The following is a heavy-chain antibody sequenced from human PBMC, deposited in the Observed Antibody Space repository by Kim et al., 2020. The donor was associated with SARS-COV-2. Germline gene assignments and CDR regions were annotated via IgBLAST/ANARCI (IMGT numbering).Heavy chain of an antibody. V-gene: IGHV4-39*01. D-gene: IGHD5-12*01. CDR3: TKWNSGYSDY. Sequence: SETLSLTCTVSGASISNSNYHWGWIRQPPGKGLEWIGTIYYAGNTYYNPSLKSRVTISVDTSKNQFSLKLNSVTAADTAVYYCTKWNSGYSDYWGQGTLV. CDR2: IYYAGNT. J-gene: IGHJ4*02. CDR1: GASISNSNYH.